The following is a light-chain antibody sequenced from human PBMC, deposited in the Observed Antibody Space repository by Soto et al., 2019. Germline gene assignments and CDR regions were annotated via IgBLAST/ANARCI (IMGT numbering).Light chain of an antibody. CDR3: SSYTSSSTVGV. J-gene: IGLJ1*01. CDR1: SSNIGSNY. CDR2: RNN. Sequence: QSVLTQPPSASGTPGQRVTISCSGSSSNIGSNYVYWYHQLPGTAPKLVIYRNNQRPSGVPDRISGSKSGTSASLAISGLQAEDEADYYCSSYTSSSTVGVFGTGTKLTVL. V-gene: IGLV1-47*01.